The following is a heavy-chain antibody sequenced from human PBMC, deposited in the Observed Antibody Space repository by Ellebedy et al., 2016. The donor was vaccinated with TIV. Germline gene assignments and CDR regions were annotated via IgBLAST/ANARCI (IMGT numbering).Heavy chain of an antibody. CDR1: GFTLSDYW. D-gene: IGHD3-16*01. CDR3: ARGGLYGMDV. CDR2: INQVGNKV. Sequence: GGSLRLSXSATGFTLSDYWLAWVRQAPGKGLEWVAKINQVGNKVYYVDSVKGRFTFSRDNAKNSLSLQMGSLRAEDTAVYYCARGGLYGMDVWGQGTTVTVSS. V-gene: IGHV3-7*04. J-gene: IGHJ6*02.